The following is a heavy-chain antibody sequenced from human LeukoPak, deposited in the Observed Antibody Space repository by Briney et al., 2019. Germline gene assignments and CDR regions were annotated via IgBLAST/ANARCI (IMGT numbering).Heavy chain of an antibody. V-gene: IGHV1-2*06. J-gene: IGHJ4*02. D-gene: IGHD5-18*01. Sequence: ASVKVSCKASGYTFTGYYMHWVRQAPGQGLEWMGRINPNSGGTNYAQKFQGRVTMTRDTSISTAYMELSRLRSDDTAVYYCARGGPKDTATDALWGYWGQGTLVTVSS. CDR2: INPNSGGT. CDR3: ARGGPKDTATDALWGY. CDR1: GYTFTGYY.